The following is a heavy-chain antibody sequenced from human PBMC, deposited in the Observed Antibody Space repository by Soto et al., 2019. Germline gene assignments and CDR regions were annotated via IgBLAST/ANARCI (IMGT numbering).Heavy chain of an antibody. V-gene: IGHV1-46*01. CDR1: GYTFTSYY. CDR3: AGALGWYYFDY. CDR2: INPSGGST. J-gene: IGHJ4*02. Sequence: QVQLVQSGAEVKKPGASVKVSCKASGYTFTSYYMHWVRQAPGQGLEWMGIINPSGGSTSYAQKFQGRVTMPRDTSTSTVYMELSSLRSEDTAVYYCAGALGWYYFDYWGQGTLVTVSS. D-gene: IGHD6-19*01.